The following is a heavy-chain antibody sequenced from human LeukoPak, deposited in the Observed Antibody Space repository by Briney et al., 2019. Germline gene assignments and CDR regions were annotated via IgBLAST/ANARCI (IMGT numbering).Heavy chain of an antibody. Sequence: GGSLRVSCAASGFTVSSNYMSWVRQAPGKGVEWVSVIYSGGSTYYADSVKGRLTISRENSKNTLYLQMKSLRAEDTAVYYCVRGSYGAYDYWGQGSLVTVSS. V-gene: IGHV3-66*01. CDR2: IYSGGST. CDR1: GFTVSSNY. J-gene: IGHJ4*02. CDR3: VRGSYGAYDY. D-gene: IGHD4-17*01.